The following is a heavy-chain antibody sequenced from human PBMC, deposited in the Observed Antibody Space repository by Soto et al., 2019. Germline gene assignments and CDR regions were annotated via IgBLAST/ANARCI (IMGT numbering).Heavy chain of an antibody. D-gene: IGHD2-8*01. CDR1: GYTFTRYG. CDR3: AMVDVYVTPSPQDV. V-gene: IGHV1-18*01. CDR2: INTYNGIT. J-gene: IGHJ6*02. Sequence: QVQLVQSGAEVKNPGASVKVSCKASGYTFTRYGIGWARQAPGQGLEWMGWINTYNGITNYAQNGQGRVTLTTDTSTSTPYMELRSLRSNDKAIYNCAMVDVYVTPSPQDVWGQGTTVIVSS.